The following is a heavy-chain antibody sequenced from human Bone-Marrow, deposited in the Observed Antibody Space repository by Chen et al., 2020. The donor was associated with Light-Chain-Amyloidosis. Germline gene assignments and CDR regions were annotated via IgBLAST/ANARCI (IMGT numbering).Heavy chain of an antibody. D-gene: IGHD5-12*01. CDR1: GYTFPNYW. CDR2: IYPDDSDA. J-gene: IGHJ4*02. V-gene: IGHV5-51*01. CDR3: ARRRDGYNFDY. Sequence: VQLEQSGPEVTKPGESLKTSCKGCGYTFPNYWIGWVRQMPGKGLEWMGVIYPDDSDARYSPSFEGQVTISADKSITTAYLQWRSLKASDTAMYYCARRRDGYNFDYWGQGTLVTVSS.